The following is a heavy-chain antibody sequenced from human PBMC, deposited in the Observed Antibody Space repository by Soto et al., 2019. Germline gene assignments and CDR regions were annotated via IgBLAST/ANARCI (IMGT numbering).Heavy chain of an antibody. CDR2: ISGSGGST. CDR1: GFTFSSYA. Sequence: PGGSLRPSCAASGFTFSSYAMSWVRQAPGKGLEWVSAISGSGGSTYYADSVKGRFTISRDNSKNTLYLQMTSLRAEDTAVYYCATLWGISTYSSSSDWFDPWGQGTLVTVSS. D-gene: IGHD6-6*01. V-gene: IGHV3-23*01. J-gene: IGHJ5*02. CDR3: ATLWGISTYSSSSDWFDP.